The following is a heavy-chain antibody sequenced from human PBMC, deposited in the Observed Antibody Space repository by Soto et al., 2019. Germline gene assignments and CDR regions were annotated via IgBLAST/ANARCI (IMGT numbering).Heavy chain of an antibody. CDR2: ISYDGSNK. V-gene: IGHV3-30*18. Sequence: PGGSLRLSCAASGFTFVKYGIHCVRHSPFKWLEWVAVISYDGSNKYYADSVKGRFTISRDKSTNTLYVQMNSLRVEDTAVYYCAKGAEGGAYYGMDVWGQGTTVTVSS. CDR3: AKGAEGGAYYGMDV. D-gene: IGHD3-16*01. J-gene: IGHJ6*02. CDR1: GFTFVKYG.